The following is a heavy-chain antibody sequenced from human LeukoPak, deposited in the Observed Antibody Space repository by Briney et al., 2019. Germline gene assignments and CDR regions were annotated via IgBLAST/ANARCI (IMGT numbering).Heavy chain of an antibody. Sequence: GGSLRLSCTASGFIFSTYWMSWVRQAPGKGLEWVANIKQDGSDKYYVDSVKGRFTVSRDNAKNSLFLQMNSLRAEDTAVYYCDIYSTTWGWLDPWGQGTLVAVSS. CDR3: DIYSTTWGWLDP. V-gene: IGHV3-7*01. J-gene: IGHJ5*02. D-gene: IGHD4-4*01. CDR2: IKQDGSDK. CDR1: GFIFSTYW.